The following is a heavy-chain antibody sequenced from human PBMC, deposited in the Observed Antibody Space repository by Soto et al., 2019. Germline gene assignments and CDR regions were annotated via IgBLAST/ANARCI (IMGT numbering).Heavy chain of an antibody. CDR2: IYYSGST. CDR3: ATEAIHDSGYYYWYFDL. CDR1: GGSISSGDYY. D-gene: IGHD3-22*01. J-gene: IGHJ2*01. V-gene: IGHV4-30-4*01. Sequence: SETLSLTCTVSGGSISSGDYYWSWIRQPPGKGLEWIGYIYYSGSTYYNPSLKSRVTISVDTSKNQFSLKLSSVTAADTAVYYCATEAIHDSGYYYWYFDLWGRGTLVTVSS.